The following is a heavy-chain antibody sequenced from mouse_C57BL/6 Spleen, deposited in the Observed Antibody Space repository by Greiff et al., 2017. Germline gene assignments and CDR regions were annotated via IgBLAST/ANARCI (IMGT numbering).Heavy chain of an antibody. V-gene: IGHV1-42*01. J-gene: IGHJ3*01. D-gene: IGHD1-1*01. CDR1: GYSFTGYN. Sequence: VQLQQSGPELVKPGASVKISCKASGYSFTGYNMNWVKQSHEKSLEWIGEINPSTGGTTYNQKFKAKATLTVDKSSSTAYMQLMSLTSDDSAVYYCARSNYYGTRGFAYWGQGTLVTVSA. CDR3: ARSNYYGTRGFAY. CDR2: INPSTGGT.